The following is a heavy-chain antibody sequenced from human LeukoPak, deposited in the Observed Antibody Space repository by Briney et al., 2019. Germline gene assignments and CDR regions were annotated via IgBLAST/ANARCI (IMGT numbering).Heavy chain of an antibody. V-gene: IGHV4-31*03. CDR2: IYYSGST. Sequence: SETLSLTCTVSGGSISSGGYYWSWIRQHPGKGLERIGYIYYSGSTYYNPSLKSRVTISVDTSKNQFSLKLSSVTAADTAVYYCARDQVLNGMDVWGQGTTVTVSS. D-gene: IGHD2-8*02. J-gene: IGHJ6*02. CDR3: ARDQVLNGMDV. CDR1: GGSISSGGYY.